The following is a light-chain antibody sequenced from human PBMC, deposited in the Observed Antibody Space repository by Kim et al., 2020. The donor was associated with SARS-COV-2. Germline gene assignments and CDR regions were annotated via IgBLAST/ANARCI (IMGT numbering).Light chain of an antibody. CDR1: NLGEKF. CDR2: HDA. V-gene: IGLV3-1*01. CDR3: QAWDSNTVV. J-gene: IGLJ2*01. Sequence: SYELTQPPSVSVSPGQTATITCSGDNLGEKFASWYQQKAGQCPLLLIYHDAKRPSGIPERFSGSNSGNTATLTISGTQAMDEADYYCQAWDSNTVVFGGGTQLTVL.